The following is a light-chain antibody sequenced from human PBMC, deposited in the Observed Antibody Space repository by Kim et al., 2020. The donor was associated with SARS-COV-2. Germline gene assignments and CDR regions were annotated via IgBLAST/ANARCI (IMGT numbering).Light chain of an antibody. V-gene: IGLV3-1*01. Sequence: SVSPGQTASITCSGDKLGDKYASWYQQKPGQSPVVVIYEDRRRPSGIPERFSGSNSGNTATLTISGTQAMDEADYYCQAWDSSTGVFGGGTQLTVL. CDR2: EDR. J-gene: IGLJ3*02. CDR1: KLGDKY. CDR3: QAWDSSTGV.